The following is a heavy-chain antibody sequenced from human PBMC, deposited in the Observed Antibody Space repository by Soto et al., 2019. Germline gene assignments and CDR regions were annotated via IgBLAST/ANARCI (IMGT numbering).Heavy chain of an antibody. CDR3: AGEGGGVYCSGGSCYGRYFDF. D-gene: IGHD2-15*01. CDR2: IYSGGST. V-gene: IGHV3-53*01. J-gene: IGHJ4*02. Sequence: GGSLRLSCAASGFTVSSNYMSWVRQAPGKGLEWVSIIYSGGSTYYADSVQGRFTISRDNSKNTLFLQMSSLRAEDTAVYYCAGEGGGVYCSGGSCYGRYFDFWGQGTRVTVSS. CDR1: GFTVSSNY.